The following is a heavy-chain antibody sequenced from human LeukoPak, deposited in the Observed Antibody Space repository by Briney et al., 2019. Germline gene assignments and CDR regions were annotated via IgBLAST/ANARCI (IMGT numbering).Heavy chain of an antibody. CDR1: GYTFTSYD. D-gene: IGHD3-3*01. CDR2: MNPNSGNT. Sequence: ASVKVSCKASGYTFTSYDINWVRQATGQGLGWMGWMNPNSGNTGYAQKFQGRVTITRNTSISTAYMELSSLRSEDTAVYYCARGTRRDITIFGVVINRYYYYMDVWGKGTTVTVSS. V-gene: IGHV1-8*03. CDR3: ARGTRRDITIFGVVINRYYYYMDV. J-gene: IGHJ6*03.